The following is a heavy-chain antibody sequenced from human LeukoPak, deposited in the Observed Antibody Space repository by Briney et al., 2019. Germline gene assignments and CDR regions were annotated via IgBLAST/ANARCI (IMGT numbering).Heavy chain of an antibody. Sequence: GRSLRLSCAASGFTFSTSDMSWVRQAPGKGLEWVSAISHSGGSTYYADSVKGRFTISRDNSKNTLYLQMNSLRAEDTAVYYSAKHSTGYYPWGQGTLVTASS. CDR1: GFTFSTSD. CDR3: AKHSTGYYP. CDR2: ISHSGGST. V-gene: IGHV3-23*01. J-gene: IGHJ5*02. D-gene: IGHD3-22*01.